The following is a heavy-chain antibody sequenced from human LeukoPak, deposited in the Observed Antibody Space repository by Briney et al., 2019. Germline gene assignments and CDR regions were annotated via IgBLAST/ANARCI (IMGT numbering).Heavy chain of an antibody. D-gene: IGHD3-22*01. CDR3: AKGVTYYYDSTALN. CDR1: GFTFSSYA. CDR2: ISGSGGST. Sequence: GGSLRLSCAASGFTFSSYAMSWVRQAPGKGLEWVSAISGSGGSTYYSDTVKGRFTISRDNYKNTRYLQMNSRRAEDTAVYYCAKGVTYYYDSTALNWGAGTLVTVSS. J-gene: IGHJ4*02. V-gene: IGHV3-23*01.